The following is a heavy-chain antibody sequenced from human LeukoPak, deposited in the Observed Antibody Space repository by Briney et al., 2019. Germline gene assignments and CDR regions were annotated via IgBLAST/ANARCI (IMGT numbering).Heavy chain of an antibody. J-gene: IGHJ5*02. D-gene: IGHD3-22*01. CDR2: IYTSGST. Sequence: SETPSLSCTVSGGSISSYYWSWIRQPAGKGLEWIGRIYTSGSTNYNPSLKSRVTMSVDTSKNQFSLKLSSVTAADTAVYYCARDKVDYYYDSSGWFDPWGQRTLVTVSS. CDR1: GGSISSYY. CDR3: ARDKVDYYYDSSGWFDP. V-gene: IGHV4-4*07.